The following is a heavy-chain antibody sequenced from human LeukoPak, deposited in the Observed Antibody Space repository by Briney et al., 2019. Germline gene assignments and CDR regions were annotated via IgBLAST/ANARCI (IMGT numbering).Heavy chain of an antibody. J-gene: IGHJ4*02. CDR1: GFTFSTYS. CDR2: ISSSNSYI. D-gene: IGHD6-19*01. Sequence: PGGSLRLSCAASGFTFSTYSMNWVRQSPGKGLEWVSFISSSNSYIYYGDPVKGRFTISRDNAKNSLYLQMNSLRAEDTAVYFCARDRPASGWRFGEGSKRPHYFDYWGQGTLVTVSS. CDR3: ARDRPASGWRFGEGSKRPHYFDY. V-gene: IGHV3-21*01.